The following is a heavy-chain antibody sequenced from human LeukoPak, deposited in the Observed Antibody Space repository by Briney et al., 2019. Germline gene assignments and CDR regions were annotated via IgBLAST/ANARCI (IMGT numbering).Heavy chain of an antibody. Sequence: SGGSLRLSCGASGFTFNRCAMHWVRQALGKGLEWVAVISVDESQQFYADSVKGRFTISRDNSKNTLYLQMNSLRAEDTAVYYCARGGSDTWIQLWPFDYWGQGTLVTVSS. CDR2: ISVDESQQ. J-gene: IGHJ4*02. CDR3: ARGGSDTWIQLWPFDY. V-gene: IGHV3-30*03. CDR1: GFTFNRCA. D-gene: IGHD5-18*01.